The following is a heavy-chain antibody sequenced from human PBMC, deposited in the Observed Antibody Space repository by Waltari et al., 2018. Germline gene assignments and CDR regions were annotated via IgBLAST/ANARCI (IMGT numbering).Heavy chain of an antibody. J-gene: IGHJ4*02. Sequence: QITLKESGPTLVKPTQTLTLTCTFSGFSLSTSGVGVGWIRQPPGTALEWLALIYWNDDKRYSPSLKSRLTITKDTSKNQVVLTMTNMDPVDTATYYCAHISLTYYDFWSGYFYFDYWGQGTLVTVSS. V-gene: IGHV2-5*01. D-gene: IGHD3-3*01. CDR2: IYWNDDK. CDR1: GFSLSTSGVG. CDR3: AHISLTYYDFWSGYFYFDY.